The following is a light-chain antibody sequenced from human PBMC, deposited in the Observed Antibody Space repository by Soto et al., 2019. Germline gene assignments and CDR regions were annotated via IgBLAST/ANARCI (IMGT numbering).Light chain of an antibody. CDR2: DAS. V-gene: IGKV3-20*01. Sequence: EFVLTQSPGTLSLSPGERATLSCRASQTVRNNYLAWYQQKPGQAPRLLIYDASSRATGTPDRFSGSGSGTDFTLTISRLEPEDFAVYYCQQYGSSLFTFGPGTKVDIK. CDR3: QQYGSSLFT. J-gene: IGKJ3*01. CDR1: QTVRNNY.